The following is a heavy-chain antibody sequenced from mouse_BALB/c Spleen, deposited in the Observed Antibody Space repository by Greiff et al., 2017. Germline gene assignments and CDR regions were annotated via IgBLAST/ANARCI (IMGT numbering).Heavy chain of an antibody. D-gene: IGHD2-10*02. Sequence: VMLVESGAELVRPGTSVKVSCKASGYAFTNYLIEWVKQRPGQGLEWIGVINPGSGGTNYNEKFKGKATLTADKSSSTAYMQLSSLTSDDSAVYFCAREYGNYDYAMDYWGQGTSVTVSS. CDR3: AREYGNYDYAMDY. V-gene: IGHV1-54*01. CDR2: INPGSGGT. CDR1: GYAFTNYL. J-gene: IGHJ4*01.